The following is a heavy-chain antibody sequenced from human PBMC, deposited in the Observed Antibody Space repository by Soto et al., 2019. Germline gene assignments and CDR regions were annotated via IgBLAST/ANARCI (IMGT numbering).Heavy chain of an antibody. J-gene: IGHJ3*01. V-gene: IGHV3-33*01. CDR1: GFTFNDYA. Sequence: QVQLVESGGGVVQPGRSLRLSCTASGFTFNDYAMHWVRQTPGKGLEWVALIWSDGSNQYYTDSVQGRLTISRDNSKNQLYLQINTVRVEDTVVFYCVSNKDYGDYVPAYDVWGPGTMVTVSS. CDR3: VSNKDYGDYVPAYDV. CDR2: IWSDGSNQ. D-gene: IGHD4-17*01.